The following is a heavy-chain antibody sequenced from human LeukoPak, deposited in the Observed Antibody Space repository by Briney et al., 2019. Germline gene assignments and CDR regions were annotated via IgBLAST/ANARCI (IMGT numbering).Heavy chain of an antibody. J-gene: IGHJ4*02. Sequence: PSETLSLTCTVSGGSISSSSYYWGWIRQPPGKGLERIGSIDYSGSIYYNPSLKSRVTISVDTSKNQFSLKLSSVTAADTAVYYCARHYCTGGPGYLDYWGQGTLGTVSS. CDR1: GGSISSSSYY. V-gene: IGHV4-39*01. CDR2: IDYSGSI. CDR3: ARHYCTGGPGYLDY. D-gene: IGHD2-8*02.